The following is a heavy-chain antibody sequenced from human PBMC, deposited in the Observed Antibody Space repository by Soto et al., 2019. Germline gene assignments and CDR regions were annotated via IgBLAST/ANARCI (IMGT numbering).Heavy chain of an antibody. CDR3: TKDRYCSSTSCYAGYY. J-gene: IGHJ4*02. CDR2: ISGSGGST. D-gene: IGHD2-2*01. CDR1: GFPFSSYA. Sequence: PGGSLRLSCAASGFPFSSYAMSWVRQAPGKGLEWVSGISGSGGSTSVADSVKGRFTISRDNSKNTLYLQMNSLRAEDTAVYYCTKDRYCSSTSCYAGYYWGQGTRVTVSS. V-gene: IGHV3-23*01.